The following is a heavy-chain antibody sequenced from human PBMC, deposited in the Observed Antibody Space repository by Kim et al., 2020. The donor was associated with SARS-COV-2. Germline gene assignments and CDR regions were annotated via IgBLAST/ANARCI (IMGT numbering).Heavy chain of an antibody. CDR3: AREGRGYYYGMDV. D-gene: IGHD2-15*01. Sequence: GGSLRLSCAASGFTFSSYAMHWVRQAPGKGLEWVAVISYDGSNKYYADSVKGRFTISRDNSKNTLYLQMNSLRAEDTAVYYCAREGRGYYYGMDVWGQGTTVTVSS. CDR2: ISYDGSNK. V-gene: IGHV3-30-3*01. CDR1: GFTFSSYA. J-gene: IGHJ6*02.